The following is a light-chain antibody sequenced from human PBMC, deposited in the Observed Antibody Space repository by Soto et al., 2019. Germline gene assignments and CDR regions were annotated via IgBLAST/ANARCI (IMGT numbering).Light chain of an antibody. CDR2: DNN. V-gene: IGLV1-51*01. J-gene: IGLJ3*02. CDR1: SSSIGNNY. Sequence: QSVLTQPPSVSAAPGQKVTISCSGTSSSIGNNYVSWYQQCPGTAAKLLIYDNNKRHSGIPNRFSGSKSGTSATLSITGLQTGDEDDYYCTSWDSSLSVVMFGGGNKLNVL. CDR3: TSWDSSLSVVM.